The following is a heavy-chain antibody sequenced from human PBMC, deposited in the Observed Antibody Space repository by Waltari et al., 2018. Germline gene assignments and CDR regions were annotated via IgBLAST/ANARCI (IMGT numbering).Heavy chain of an antibody. J-gene: IGHJ6*02. D-gene: IGHD6-19*01. CDR3: ARDRPPQTVAGKKPSPRDYYYYYGMDV. CDR2: IRAYNGNT. CDR1: GYTFTSYG. Sequence: QVQLVQSGAEVKKPGASVKVSCKASGYTFTSYGISWVRQAPGQGLEWMVWIRAYNGNTNYAQKLQGRVTMTTDTSTSTAYMELRSLRSDDTAVYYCARDRPPQTVAGKKPSPRDYYYYYGMDVWGQGTTVTVSS. V-gene: IGHV1-18*04.